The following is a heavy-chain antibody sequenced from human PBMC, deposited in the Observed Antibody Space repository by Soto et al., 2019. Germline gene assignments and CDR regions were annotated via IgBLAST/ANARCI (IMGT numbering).Heavy chain of an antibody. Sequence: QLQLQESGSGLVEPSQTLSLTCAVSGGSVNSDDYSWSWIRQPPGRGLEWIGYIYHSGRTLYKASLKSRVTISLDRSKNQFSLELRSVTAADTALYYCAADYGSGSYRFDYWGQGALVTVSS. CDR1: GGSVNSDDYS. CDR3: AADYGSGSYRFDY. J-gene: IGHJ4*02. D-gene: IGHD3-10*01. V-gene: IGHV4-30-2*01. CDR2: IYHSGRT.